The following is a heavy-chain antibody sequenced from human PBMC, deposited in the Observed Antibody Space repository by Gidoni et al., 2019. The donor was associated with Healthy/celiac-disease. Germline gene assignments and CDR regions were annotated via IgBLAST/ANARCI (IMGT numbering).Heavy chain of an antibody. CDR2: ISDDGSNK. CDR1: AFPFSSYA. Sequence: QVQLVAPGGGVVQPGRPPTRPCPASAFPFSSYAMPRRRQAPGKGPEWVAVISDDGSNKYYADSVKGRFTISRDNSKNTLYLQMNSLRAEDTAVYYCARGWELLNCPDYWGQGPLVTVSS. J-gene: IGHJ4*02. CDR3: ARGWELLNCPDY. V-gene: IGHV3-30-3*01. D-gene: IGHD1-26*01.